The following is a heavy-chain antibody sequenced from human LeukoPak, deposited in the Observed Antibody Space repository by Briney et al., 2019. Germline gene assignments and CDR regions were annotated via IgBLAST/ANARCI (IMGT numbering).Heavy chain of an antibody. D-gene: IGHD2/OR15-2a*01. CDR1: GGSFSGYY. Sequence: SETLSLTCAVYGGSFSGYYWSWIRQPPGKGLEWIGEINHSGSTNYNPSLKSRVTISVDTSKNQFSLKLSSVTAADTAVYYCARGLNTYYYYYYGMDVWGQGTTVTVSS. CDR3: ARGLNTYYYYYYGMDV. J-gene: IGHJ6*02. V-gene: IGHV4-34*01. CDR2: INHSGST.